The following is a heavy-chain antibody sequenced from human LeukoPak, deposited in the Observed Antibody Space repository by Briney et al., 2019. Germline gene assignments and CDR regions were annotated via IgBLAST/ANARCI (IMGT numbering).Heavy chain of an antibody. CDR1: GYTFTGYY. CDR3: ARETVAGLSDSYYMDV. D-gene: IGHD6-19*01. V-gene: IGHV1-2*02. Sequence: ASVKVSCKASGYTFTGYYMHWVRQAPGQGLEWMGWINPNSGGTNYAQKFQGRVTMTRDTSISTAYMELSRLRSDDTAVYYCARETVAGLSDSYYMDVWGKGTTVTVSS. CDR2: INPNSGGT. J-gene: IGHJ6*03.